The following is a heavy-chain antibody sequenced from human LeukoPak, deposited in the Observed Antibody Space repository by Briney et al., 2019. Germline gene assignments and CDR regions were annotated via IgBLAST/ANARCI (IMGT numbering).Heavy chain of an antibody. CDR3: ARGGVYSSSSVDV. D-gene: IGHD6-6*01. CDR1: GFTFSSYA. J-gene: IGHJ6*04. Sequence: GGSLRLSCAASGFTFSSYAMSWVRQAPGKGLKWVSVIAGSGTATNYADSAKGRFTISRDNSKNTLYLQMNSLRAEDTAVYYCARGGVYSSSSVDVWGKGTTVTVSS. CDR2: IAGSGTAT. V-gene: IGHV3-23*01.